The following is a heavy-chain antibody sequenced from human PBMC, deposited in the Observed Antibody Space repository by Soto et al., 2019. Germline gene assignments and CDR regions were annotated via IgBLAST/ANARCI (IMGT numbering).Heavy chain of an antibody. CDR1: GGSISSYY. V-gene: IGHV4-59*01. D-gene: IGHD3-3*01. CDR2: IYYSGST. CDR3: ARIKRITIFGVVGAGYYYMDV. Sequence: SETLSLTCTVSGGSISSYYWSWIRQPPGKGLEWIGYIYYSGSTNYNPSLKSRVTISVDTSKNQFSLKLSSVTAADTAVYYCARIKRITIFGVVGAGYYYMDVWGKGTTVTVSS. J-gene: IGHJ6*03.